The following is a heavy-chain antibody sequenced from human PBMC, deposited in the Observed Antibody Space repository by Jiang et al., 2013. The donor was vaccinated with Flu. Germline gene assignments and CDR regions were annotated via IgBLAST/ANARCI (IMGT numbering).Heavy chain of an antibody. J-gene: IGHJ5*02. Sequence: VKPSETLSLTCTVSGGSISSYYWSWIRQPQEGTGVDWVYLLQWEHQLQPSLKSRVTISVDTSKNQFSLKLSSVTAADTAVYYCARHRYGSGSYYQNWFDPWGQGTLVTVSS. CDR2: LLQWEH. CDR3: ARHRYGSGSYYQNWFDP. D-gene: IGHD3-10*01. V-gene: IGHV4-59*08. CDR1: GGSISSYY.